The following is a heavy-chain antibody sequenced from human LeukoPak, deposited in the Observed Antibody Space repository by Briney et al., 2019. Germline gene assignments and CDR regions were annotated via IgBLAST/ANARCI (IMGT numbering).Heavy chain of an antibody. CDR2: ISYDGSNK. CDR1: GFTFSSYA. V-gene: IGHV3-30*04. Sequence: GGSLRLSCAASGFTFSSYAMHWVRQAPGKGLEWVAVISYDGSNKYYADSVKGRFTISRDNSKNTLYLQMNSLRAEDTAVYYCAKERCDNLDDAFDIWGQGTMVTVSS. D-gene: IGHD1-1*01. CDR3: AKERCDNLDDAFDI. J-gene: IGHJ3*02.